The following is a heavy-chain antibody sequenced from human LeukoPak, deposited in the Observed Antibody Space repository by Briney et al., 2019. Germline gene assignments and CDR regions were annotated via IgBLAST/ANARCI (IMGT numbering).Heavy chain of an antibody. V-gene: IGHV3-48*03. J-gene: IGHJ4*02. CDR1: GFTFSSYE. CDR3: AREYCSGGSCYVEY. Sequence: GGSLRLSCAASGFTFSSYEMNWVRQAPGKGLEWVSYISSSGSTIYYADSVKGRFTISRDNAKNSLYLQMNSLRAEDTAVYYCAREYCSGGSCYVEYWGQGTLVTVSS. D-gene: IGHD2-15*01. CDR2: ISSSGSTI.